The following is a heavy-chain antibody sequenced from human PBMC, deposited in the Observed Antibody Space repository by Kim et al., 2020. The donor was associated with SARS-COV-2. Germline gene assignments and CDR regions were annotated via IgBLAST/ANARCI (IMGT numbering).Heavy chain of an antibody. V-gene: IGHV1-2*02. J-gene: IGHJ4*02. Sequence: NYAPKFQGRVTMTRETSISTAYMELSRLRSDDTAVYYCARGARSQGVYDYWGQGTLVTVSS. CDR3: ARGARSQGVYDY. D-gene: IGHD3-10*01.